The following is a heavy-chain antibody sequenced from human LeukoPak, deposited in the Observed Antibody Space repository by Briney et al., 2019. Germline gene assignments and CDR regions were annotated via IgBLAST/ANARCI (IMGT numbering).Heavy chain of an antibody. CDR1: GGSISSSSYY. J-gene: IGHJ6*02. V-gene: IGHV4-39*01. CDR2: IYYSGST. CDR3: ARHEARGYSYGYEFYYYYYGMDV. Sequence: SETLSLTCTVSGGSISSSSYYWGWIRQPPGKGLEWTGSIYYSGSTYYNPSLKSRVTISVDTSKNQFSLKLSSVTAADTAVYYCARHEARGYSYGYEFYYYYYGMDVWGQGTLVTVSS. D-gene: IGHD5-18*01.